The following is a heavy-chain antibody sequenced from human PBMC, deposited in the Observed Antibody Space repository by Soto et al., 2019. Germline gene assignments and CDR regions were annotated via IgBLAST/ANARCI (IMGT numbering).Heavy chain of an antibody. CDR3: AAVPILLWFGDPKDAFDI. CDR1: GFALTCSA. J-gene: IGHJ3*02. V-gene: IGHV1-58*01. D-gene: IGHD3-10*01. Sequence: ASVEASSKDSGFALTCSALQWVRQARGQRLEWIGWIVVGSGNTNYAQKFQERVTITTDMSTSTAYRELSSLRSEDTAVYYCAAVPILLWFGDPKDAFDIWGQGTMVTVSS. CDR2: IVVGSGNT.